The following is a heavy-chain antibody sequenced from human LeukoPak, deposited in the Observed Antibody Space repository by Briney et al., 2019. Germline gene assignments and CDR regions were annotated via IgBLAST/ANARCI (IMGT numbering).Heavy chain of an antibody. CDR3: ARARFYASCYLFDY. Sequence: SETLSLTCIVSGYSISSGYYWGWIRQPPGQGLVWIGNIHHSGSTYYNPSLKSRVTISVDRSKNQFSLKLSSVTAADTAVYYCARARFYASCYLFDYWGQGTLVTVSS. CDR2: IHHSGST. CDR1: GYSISSGYY. V-gene: IGHV4-38-2*02. J-gene: IGHJ4*02. D-gene: IGHD2-2*01.